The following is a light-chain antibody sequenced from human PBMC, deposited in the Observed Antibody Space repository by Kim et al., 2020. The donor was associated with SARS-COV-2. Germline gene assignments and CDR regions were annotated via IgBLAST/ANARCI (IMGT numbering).Light chain of an antibody. Sequence: IVLTQSPGTLSLSPGEGATLSCKASQSLSASSLAWYQQRPGQSPRLLIYGASTRAPGIPDRFSGSGSGTDFTLTISRLEPDDFAVYFCQHYGTSPYTFGQGTNLEIK. V-gene: IGKV3-20*01. CDR1: QSLSASS. J-gene: IGKJ2*01. CDR3: QHYGTSPYT. CDR2: GAS.